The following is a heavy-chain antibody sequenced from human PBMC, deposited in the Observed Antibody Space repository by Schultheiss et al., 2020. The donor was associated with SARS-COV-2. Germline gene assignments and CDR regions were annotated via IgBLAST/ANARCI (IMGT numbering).Heavy chain of an antibody. CDR1: GTSITGFF. CDR3: ARAARVEQLFSVRGGHLDY. Sequence: GSLSLTCSVSGTSITGFFWTWIRQPPGKGLDPIGNIYFTGITKYNPSLKSRVTISIDTSKNQFSLKLGSVTAADTAVYFCARAARVEQLFSVRGGHLDYWGRGTQVTVSS. CDR2: IYFTGIT. D-gene: IGHD3-10*01. V-gene: IGHV4-59*01. J-gene: IGHJ4*02.